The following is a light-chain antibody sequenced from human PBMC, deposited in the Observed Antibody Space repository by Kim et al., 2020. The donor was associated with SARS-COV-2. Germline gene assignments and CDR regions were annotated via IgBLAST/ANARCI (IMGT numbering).Light chain of an antibody. J-gene: IGKJ4*01. CDR2: GAS. CDR1: QSVNSSH. Sequence: DIVLTQSPGTLSLSPGEGATLSCRASQSVNSSHIAWYQQKPGQAPRLLIYGASSRATGIPDRFSGSGSGTEFTLTISRLEPEDFAVYYCQQYRSVPDTFGGGTKLEIK. V-gene: IGKV3-20*01. CDR3: QQYRSVPDT.